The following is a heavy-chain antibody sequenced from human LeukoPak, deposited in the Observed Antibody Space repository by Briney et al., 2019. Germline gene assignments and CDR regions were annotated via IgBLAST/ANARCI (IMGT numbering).Heavy chain of an antibody. CDR3: AKDPDTIFGVVVRFDP. V-gene: IGHV3-21*01. J-gene: IGHJ5*02. Sequence: GGSLRLSCAASGFTFSSYSMNWVRQAPGKGLEWVSSISSSSSYIYYADSVKGRFTISRDNAKNSLYLQMNSLRAEDTAVYYCAKDPDTIFGVVVRFDPWGQGTLVTVSS. CDR2: ISSSSSYI. D-gene: IGHD3-3*01. CDR1: GFTFSSYS.